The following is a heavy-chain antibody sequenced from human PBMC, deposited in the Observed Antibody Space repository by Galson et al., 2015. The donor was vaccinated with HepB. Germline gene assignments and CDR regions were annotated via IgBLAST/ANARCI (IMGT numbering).Heavy chain of an antibody. D-gene: IGHD3-3*01. CDR1: GFTFSSYS. J-gene: IGHJ6*02. CDR2: ISSSSSYI. V-gene: IGHV3-21*01. CDR3: ARDLRGGFLEWLAIPYYYYGMDV. Sequence: SLRLSCAASGFTFSSYSMNWVRQAPGKGLEWVSSISSSSSYIYYADSVKGRFTISRDNAKNSLYLQMNSLRAEDTAVYYCARDLRGGFLEWLAIPYYYYGMDVWGQGTTVTVSS.